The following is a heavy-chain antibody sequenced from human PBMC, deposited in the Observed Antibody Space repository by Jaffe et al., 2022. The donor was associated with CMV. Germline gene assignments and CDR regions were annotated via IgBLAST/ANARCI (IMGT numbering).Heavy chain of an antibody. CDR3: ARKYYDFWSGYSSIDAFDI. J-gene: IGHJ3*02. CDR2: IWYDGSNK. D-gene: IGHD3-3*01. CDR1: GFTFSSYG. V-gene: IGHV3-33*01. Sequence: QVQLVESGGGVVQPGRSLRLSCAASGFTFSSYGMHWVRQAPGKGLEWVAVIWYDGSNKYYADSVKGRFTISRDNSKNTLYLQMNSLRAEDTAVYYCARKYYDFWSGYSSIDAFDIWGQGTMVTVSS.